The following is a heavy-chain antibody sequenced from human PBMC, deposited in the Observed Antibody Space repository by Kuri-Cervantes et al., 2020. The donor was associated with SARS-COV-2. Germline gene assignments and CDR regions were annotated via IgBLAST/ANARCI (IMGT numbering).Heavy chain of an antibody. Sequence: GSLRLSCTVSGGSISSSSYYWGWIRQPPGKGLEWIGSIYYSGSTNYNPSLKSRVTISVDTSKNQFSLKLSSVTAAGTAVYYCEREIAAAGTGHDYWGQGTLVTVSS. CDR1: GGSISSSSYY. D-gene: IGHD6-13*01. V-gene: IGHV4-39*01. CDR2: IYYSGST. J-gene: IGHJ4*02. CDR3: EREIAAAGTGHDY.